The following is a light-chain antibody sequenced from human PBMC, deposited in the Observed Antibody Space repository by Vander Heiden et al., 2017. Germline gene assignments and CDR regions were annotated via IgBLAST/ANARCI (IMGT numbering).Light chain of an antibody. CDR2: GAS. CDR3: QQDGSSSWT. CDR1: QSVSSSY. V-gene: IGKV3-20*01. J-gene: IGKJ1*01. Sequence: DIVLTPSPCPLSLSPGERATLSCRASQSVSSSYLAWYQQKPGQAPRLLIYGASSRATGIPDRCSGSGSGTDFTLTISRLEPEDFAVYYCQQDGSSSWTFGQGTKVEIK.